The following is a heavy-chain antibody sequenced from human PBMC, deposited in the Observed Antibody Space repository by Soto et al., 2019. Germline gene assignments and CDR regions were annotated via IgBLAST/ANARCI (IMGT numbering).Heavy chain of an antibody. D-gene: IGHD2-2*01. J-gene: IGHJ3*02. CDR3: GRQDCSSTSCYVSGNAFDI. Sequence: SETLSLTCTVSGGPISSYYWSWIRQPPGKGLEWIGYIYYSGSTNYNPSLKSRVTISVDTSKNQFSLKLSSVTAADTAVYYCGRQDCSSTSCYVSGNAFDIWGQGTMVTVSS. CDR2: IYYSGST. CDR1: GGPISSYY. V-gene: IGHV4-59*08.